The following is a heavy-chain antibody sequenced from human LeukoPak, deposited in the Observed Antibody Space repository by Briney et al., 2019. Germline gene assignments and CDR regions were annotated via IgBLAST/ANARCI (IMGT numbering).Heavy chain of an antibody. D-gene: IGHD2-21*02. J-gene: IGHJ4*02. CDR1: GFTVSSNY. CDR3: ARHQDCGGDCYVDY. CDR2: IYSGGST. Sequence: GGSLRLSCAASGFTVSSNYMSWVRQAPGRGLEWVSVIYSGGSTYYADSVKGRFTISRDNSKNMSYLQMNSLRAEDTAVYYCARHQDCGGDCYVDYWGQGTLVTVSS. V-gene: IGHV3-53*01.